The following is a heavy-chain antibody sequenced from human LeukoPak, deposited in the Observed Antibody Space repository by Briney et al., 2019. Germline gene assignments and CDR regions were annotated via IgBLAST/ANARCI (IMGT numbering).Heavy chain of an antibody. J-gene: IGHJ4*02. D-gene: IGHD1-26*01. CDR1: GFTFSSYA. CDR2: ISGSGGST. V-gene: IGHV3-23*01. CDR3: ASANEGVGATTLFDY. Sequence: QSGGSLRLSCAASGFTFSSYAMSWVRQAPGKGLEWVSAISGSGGSTYYADSVKGRFTISRDNSKNTLYLQMNSLRAEDTAVYYCASANEGVGATTLFDYWGQGTLVTVSS.